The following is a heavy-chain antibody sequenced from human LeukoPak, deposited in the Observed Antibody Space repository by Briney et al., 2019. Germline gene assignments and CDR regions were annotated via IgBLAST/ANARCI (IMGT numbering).Heavy chain of an antibody. Sequence: GRSLRLSCAASGFTFDDYAMHWVRQAPGKGLEWVSGISWNSGSIGYADSVKGRFTISRDNAKNSLYLQMNSLRAEDTALYYCAKDMVRGVIVNYFDYWGQGTLVTVSS. V-gene: IGHV3-9*01. CDR2: ISWNSGSI. D-gene: IGHD3-10*01. CDR3: AKDMVRGVIVNYFDY. CDR1: GFTFDDYA. J-gene: IGHJ4*02.